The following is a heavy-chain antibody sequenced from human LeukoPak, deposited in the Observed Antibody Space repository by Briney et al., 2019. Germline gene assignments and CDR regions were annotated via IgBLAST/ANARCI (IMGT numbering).Heavy chain of an antibody. CDR2: IKQDGSEK. Sequence: GGSLRLSCAASGFTFSSYWMSWVRQAPGKGLEWVANIKQDGSEKYYADSVKGQFTISRDNAKNSLYLQMNSLRAEDTAVYYCARARRGYYFDYWGQGTLVTVSS. J-gene: IGHJ4*02. CDR1: GFTFSSYW. D-gene: IGHD3-16*01. V-gene: IGHV3-7*01. CDR3: ARARRGYYFDY.